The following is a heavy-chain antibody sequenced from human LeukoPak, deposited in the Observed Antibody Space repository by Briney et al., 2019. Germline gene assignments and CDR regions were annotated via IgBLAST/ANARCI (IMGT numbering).Heavy chain of an antibody. CDR2: ISSSSSTI. J-gene: IGHJ3*02. V-gene: IGHV3-48*04. CDR1: GFTFSSYS. D-gene: IGHD5-18*01. Sequence: GGSLRLSCAASGFTFSSYSMNWVRQAPGKGLEWVSYISSSSSTIYYADSVKGRLTISRDNAKNSLYLQMNSLRAEDTAVYYCARDWSVLVQLWRQGRGAFDIWGQGTMVTVSS. CDR3: ARDWSVLVQLWRQGRGAFDI.